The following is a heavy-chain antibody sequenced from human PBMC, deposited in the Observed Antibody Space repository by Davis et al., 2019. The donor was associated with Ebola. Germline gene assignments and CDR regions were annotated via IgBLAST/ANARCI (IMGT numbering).Heavy chain of an antibody. Sequence: GESLKISCAASGFTFSSYAMSWVRQAPGKGLESVSAISGSGGSTYYADSVKGRFTISRDNSKNTLYLQMNSLRVEDTAVYYCARVRSRSSSLRLDYYGMDVWGQGTTVTVSS. CDR3: ARVRSRSSSLRLDYYGMDV. J-gene: IGHJ6*02. CDR2: ISGSGGST. V-gene: IGHV3-23*01. CDR1: GFTFSSYA. D-gene: IGHD6-6*01.